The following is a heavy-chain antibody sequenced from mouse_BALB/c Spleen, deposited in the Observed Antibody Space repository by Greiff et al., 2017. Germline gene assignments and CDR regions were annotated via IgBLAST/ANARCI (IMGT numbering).Heavy chain of an antibody. CDR3: ARELYRYDGVFDY. J-gene: IGHJ2*01. Sequence: EVKLVESGPELVKPGASMKISCKASGYSFTGYTMNWVKQSHGKNLEWIGLINPYNGGTSYNQKFKGKATLTVDKSSSTAYMELLSLTSEDSAVYYCARELYRYDGVFDYWGQGTTLTVSS. CDR1: GYSFTGYT. D-gene: IGHD2-14*01. V-gene: IGHV1-18*01. CDR2: INPYNGGT.